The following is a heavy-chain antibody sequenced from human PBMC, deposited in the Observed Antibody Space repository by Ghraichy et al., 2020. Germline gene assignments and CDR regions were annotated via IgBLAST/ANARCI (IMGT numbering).Heavy chain of an antibody. CDR1: GFTFSSYW. V-gene: IGHV3-7*03. Sequence: GGSLRLSCAASGFTFSSYWMSWVRQAPGKGLEWVANIKQDGSEKYYVDSVKGRFTISRDNAKNSLYLQMNSLRAEDTAVYYCASTPGDYGGNNDAFDIWGQGTMVTVSS. CDR3: ASTPGDYGGNNDAFDI. J-gene: IGHJ3*02. CDR2: IKQDGSEK. D-gene: IGHD4-23*01.